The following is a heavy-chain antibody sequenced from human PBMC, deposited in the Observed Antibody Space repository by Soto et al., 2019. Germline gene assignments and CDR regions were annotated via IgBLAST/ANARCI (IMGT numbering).Heavy chain of an antibody. V-gene: IGHV5-51*01. J-gene: IGHJ4*02. Sequence: ESLKISCKASGYTFTDAWVGWLRQMPGKGLEWMGHVYPGDSQTRYNPSFQGKITISADKSITTAYLQWTSLKASDSAMYYCARQKGYWGQGTLVTVSS. CDR1: GYTFTDAW. CDR2: VYPGDSQT. CDR3: ARQKGY.